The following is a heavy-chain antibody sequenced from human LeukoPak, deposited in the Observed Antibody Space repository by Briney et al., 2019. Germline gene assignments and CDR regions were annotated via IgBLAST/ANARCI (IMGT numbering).Heavy chain of an antibody. CDR2: ISGSGGST. CDR1: GFTFSSYA. J-gene: IGHJ3*02. CDR3: AREYLLGYYDSSFDAFDI. V-gene: IGHV3-23*01. D-gene: IGHD3-22*01. Sequence: PGGSLRLSCAASGFTFSSYAMSWVRQAPGKGLEWVSAISGSGGSTYYADSVKGRFTISRDNSKNTLYLQMNSLRAEDTAVYYCAREYLLGYYDSSFDAFDIWGQGTMVTVSS.